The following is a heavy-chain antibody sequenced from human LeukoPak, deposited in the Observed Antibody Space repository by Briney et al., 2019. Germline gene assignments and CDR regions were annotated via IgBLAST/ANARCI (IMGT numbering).Heavy chain of an antibody. J-gene: IGHJ4*02. CDR3: ARRGNWGSWYYFDY. CDR1: GGSFSSYY. Sequence: SETLSLTCTVSGGSFSSYYWSWIRQPPGKGLEWIGYIYYSGNTNYNPSLKSRVTISVDTSKNQFSLKLSSVTAADTAVYYCARRGNWGSWYYFDYWGQGTLVTVSS. CDR2: IYYSGNT. V-gene: IGHV4-59*08. D-gene: IGHD7-27*01.